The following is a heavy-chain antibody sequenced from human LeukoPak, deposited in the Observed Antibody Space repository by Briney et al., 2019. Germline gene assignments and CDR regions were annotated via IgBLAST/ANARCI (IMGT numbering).Heavy chain of an antibody. D-gene: IGHD1-1*01. CDR1: GFTFSTYA. V-gene: IGHV3-23*01. CDR2: ISSIGGST. Sequence: GGSLRLSCAASGFTFSTYAMTWVRQAPGKGLEWVSGISSIGGSTYYADSVKGRFTISRDNSKNTLYLQMNSLRAEDTAVYYCATLSSVHDYWGQGTLVTVSS. J-gene: IGHJ4*02. CDR3: ATLSSVHDY.